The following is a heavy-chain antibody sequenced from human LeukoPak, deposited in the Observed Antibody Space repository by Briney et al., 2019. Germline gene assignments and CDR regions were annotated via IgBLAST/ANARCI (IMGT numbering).Heavy chain of an antibody. CDR2: IYSGGST. J-gene: IGHJ4*02. D-gene: IGHD4-23*01. CDR3: ARDLRSNGGFDY. V-gene: IGHV3-53*01. Sequence: GSLRLSCAASGFTVSGHYMNWVRQAQGKGLEWVSLIYSGGSTYYTDSVKGRFTISRDNSKNTLYLQMNSLRAEDTAVYYCARDLRSNGGFDYWGQGTLVTVSS. CDR1: GFTVSGHY.